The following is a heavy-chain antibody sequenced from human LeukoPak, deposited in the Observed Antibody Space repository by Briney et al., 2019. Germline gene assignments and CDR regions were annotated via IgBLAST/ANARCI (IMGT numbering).Heavy chain of an antibody. CDR2: ISGSGGST. J-gene: IGHJ4*02. D-gene: IGHD3-9*01. CDR3: AKDLKVVLRYFDKPG. Sequence: LSGGSLRLSCAASGFTFSSYAMSWVRQAPGKGLEWVSAISGSGGSTYYADSVKGRFTISRDNSKNTLYLQMNSLRAEDTAVYYCAKDLKVVLRYFDKPGRGQGTLVTVSS. V-gene: IGHV3-23*01. CDR1: GFTFSSYA.